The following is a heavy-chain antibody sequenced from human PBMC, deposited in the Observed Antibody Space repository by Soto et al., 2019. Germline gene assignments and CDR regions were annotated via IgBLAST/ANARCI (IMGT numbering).Heavy chain of an antibody. D-gene: IGHD1-26*01. CDR1: GYTFAVYY. V-gene: IGHV1-2*02. CDR3: ARDLEKGGGSEGFDY. CDR2: INPKSGGT. J-gene: IGHJ4*02. Sequence: GASVKVSCKASGYTFAVYYMHWVRQAPGQGLEWMGWINPKSGGTMYPQKFQGRVTMTWDTSISTAYMALTRLRSDDTAVYYCARDLEKGGGSEGFDYWGQGPLVTVYS.